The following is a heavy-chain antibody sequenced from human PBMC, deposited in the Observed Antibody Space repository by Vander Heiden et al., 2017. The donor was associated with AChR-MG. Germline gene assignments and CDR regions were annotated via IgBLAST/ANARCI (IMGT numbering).Heavy chain of an antibody. Sequence: EVRLVESGGGLVTPGGSLRLSCAASGYTFSTYGMNWVRQAPGKGLEWVACISDTSSYIYYADSVKGRFTISRDNAKNSLYLQMNSLRGEDTAVYYCAKNIMRGIVAFDPWGQGTLVTVSS. CDR3: AKNIMRGIVAFDP. CDR1: GYTFSTYG. D-gene: IGHD1-26*01. J-gene: IGHJ5*02. V-gene: IGHV3-21*01. CDR2: ISDTSSYI.